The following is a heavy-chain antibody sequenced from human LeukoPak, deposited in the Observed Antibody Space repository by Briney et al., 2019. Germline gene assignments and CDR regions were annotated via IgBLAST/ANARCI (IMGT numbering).Heavy chain of an antibody. CDR1: GDTFSSYA. Sequence: EASVKVSCKASGDTFSSYAISWVRQAPGQGLEWMGRINPNSGGTNYAQKFQGRVTMTRDTSISTAYMELSRLRSDDTAVYYCARDLGFGEDFDYWGQGTLVTVSS. J-gene: IGHJ4*02. D-gene: IGHD3-10*01. CDR3: ARDLGFGEDFDY. V-gene: IGHV1-2*06. CDR2: INPNSGGT.